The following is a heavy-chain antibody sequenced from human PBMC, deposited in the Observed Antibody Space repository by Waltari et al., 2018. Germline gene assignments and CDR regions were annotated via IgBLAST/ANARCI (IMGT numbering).Heavy chain of an antibody. CDR2: IRHPGST. V-gene: IGHV4-34*01. J-gene: IGHJ5*02. Sequence: QVQLQQWGAGLLGPSETLSLTCAVYGASFSDHYWGWVRQPPGKGLEWIGQIRHPGSTNYNPSLKSRVTISIDTPRSQFSLRLSSVTAADTALYFCTRGGNYDFWSHRPFVDPWGPGTLVTVSS. CDR1: GASFSDHY. D-gene: IGHD3-3*01. CDR3: TRGGNYDFWSHRPFVDP.